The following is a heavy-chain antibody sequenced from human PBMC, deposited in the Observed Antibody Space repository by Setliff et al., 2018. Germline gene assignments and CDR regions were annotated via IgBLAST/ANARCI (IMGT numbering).Heavy chain of an antibody. CDR3: ASRNSDGGPEYFQH. Sequence: PSETLSLTCTVSGGSINNYYWSWIRQPAGKGLEWIGRVYSNVGTNFNPSLKSRVTMSVDASKNQISLKLMSVTAPDTAVYYCASRNSDGGPEYFQHWGQGALVTVSS. CDR1: GGSINNYY. CDR2: VYSNVGT. V-gene: IGHV4-4*07. D-gene: IGHD1-26*01. J-gene: IGHJ1*01.